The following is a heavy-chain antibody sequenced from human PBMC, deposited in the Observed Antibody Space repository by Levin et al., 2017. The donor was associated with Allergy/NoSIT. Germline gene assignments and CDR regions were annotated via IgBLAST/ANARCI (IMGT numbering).Heavy chain of an antibody. J-gene: IGHJ4*02. CDR3: AREYYYDSSGYYFLPGDY. D-gene: IGHD3-22*01. Sequence: PGESLKISCAASGFTFSTYGMHWIRQAPGKGPEWVAVISNDGSNKYYADSVKGRFTISRDNSKNTLYLQMNSLRAEDTALYYCAREYYYDSSGYYFLPGDYWGQGTLVTVSS. V-gene: IGHV3-30*03. CDR2: ISNDGSNK. CDR1: GFTFSTYG.